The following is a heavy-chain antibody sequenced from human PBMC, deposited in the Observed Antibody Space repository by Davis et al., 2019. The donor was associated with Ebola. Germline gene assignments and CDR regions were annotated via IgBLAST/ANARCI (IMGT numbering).Heavy chain of an antibody. Sequence: SGPTLVKPTQTLTLTCTFSGFSLRTSGVGVGWIRQPPGKALEWLALIYWDDDKRYSPSLKSRLTITKDTSKNQVVLTMTNMDPVDTATYYCAHRPPAGSYYLDYFDYWGQGTLVTVSS. D-gene: IGHD3-10*01. V-gene: IGHV2-5*02. CDR3: AHRPPAGSYYLDYFDY. CDR2: IYWDDDK. J-gene: IGHJ4*02. CDR1: GFSLRTSGVG.